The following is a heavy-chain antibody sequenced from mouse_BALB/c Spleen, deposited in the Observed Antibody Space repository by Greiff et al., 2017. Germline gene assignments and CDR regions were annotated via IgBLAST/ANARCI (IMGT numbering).Heavy chain of an antibody. Sequence: EVNLVESGGGLVKPGGSLKLSCAASGFTFSSYAMSWVRQSPEKRLEWVAEISSGGSYTYYPDTVTGRFTISRDNAKNTLYLEMSSLRSEDTAMYYCARGGPLTTATYAMDYWGQGTSVTVSS. V-gene: IGHV5-9-4*01. CDR1: GFTFSSYA. CDR2: ISSGGSYT. CDR3: ARGGPLTTATYAMDY. D-gene: IGHD1-2*01. J-gene: IGHJ4*01.